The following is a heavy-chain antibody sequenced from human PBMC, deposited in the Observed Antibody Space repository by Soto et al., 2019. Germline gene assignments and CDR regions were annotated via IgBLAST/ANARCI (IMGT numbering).Heavy chain of an antibody. CDR2: MDPNSGST. V-gene: IGHV1-8*01. D-gene: IGHD3-3*01. CDR3: ARERKFDFWRKGLDV. Sequence: GASVKVSCKASGYTFTTYDINWVRQAPGQGLEWLGWMDPNSGSTGYVQNFQGRITMTRNISRNTAHMELSSLQSEDTAVYYCARERKFDFWRKGLDVWGQGTTVTVSS. J-gene: IGHJ6*02. CDR1: GYTFTTYD.